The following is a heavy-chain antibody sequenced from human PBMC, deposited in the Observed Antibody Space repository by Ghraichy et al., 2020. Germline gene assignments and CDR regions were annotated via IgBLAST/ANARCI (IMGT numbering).Heavy chain of an antibody. J-gene: IGHJ4*02. D-gene: IGHD2-2*01. CDR1: GGSFSGYY. CDR2: INHSGST. Sequence: SQTLSLTCAVYGGSFSGYYWSWIRQPPGKGLEWIGEINHSGSTNYNPSLKSRVTISVDTSKNQFSLKLSSVTAADTAVYYCARWPPMPTGSSPKTDYWGQGTLVTVSS. CDR3: ARWPPMPTGSSPKTDY. V-gene: IGHV4-34*01.